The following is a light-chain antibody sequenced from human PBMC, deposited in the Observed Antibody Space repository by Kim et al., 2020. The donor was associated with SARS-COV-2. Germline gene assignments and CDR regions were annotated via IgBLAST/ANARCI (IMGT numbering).Light chain of an antibody. CDR1: SGSIASNY. Sequence: NFMLTQPHSVSESPGKTVTISCTSSSGSIASNYVQWYQQRPGSAPTTVIYEDNQRPSGVPDRFSGSIDSSSNSASLTISGLKTEDEADYYCQSYDSSTLVFGGGTQLTVL. J-gene: IGLJ2*01. CDR2: EDN. CDR3: QSYDSSTLV. V-gene: IGLV6-57*04.